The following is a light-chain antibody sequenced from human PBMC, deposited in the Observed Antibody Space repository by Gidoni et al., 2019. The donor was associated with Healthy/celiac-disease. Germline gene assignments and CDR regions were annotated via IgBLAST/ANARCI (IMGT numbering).Light chain of an antibody. V-gene: IGKV1-39*01. CDR2: AAS. CDR3: QQCYSTPWT. CDR1: LTNSSS. Sequence: DIQMTQSPSALSASVGDRVTITCLASLTNSSSLNWYQQKPGKAPKLVIYAASGWHSGVPSRFSGSGSGTDFTLTISSLQPEDFATYYCQQCYSTPWTFXRXTKVEI. J-gene: IGKJ1*01.